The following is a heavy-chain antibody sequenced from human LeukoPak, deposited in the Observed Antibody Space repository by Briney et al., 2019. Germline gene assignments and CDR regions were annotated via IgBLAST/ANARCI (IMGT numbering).Heavy chain of an antibody. J-gene: IGHJ4*02. Sequence: SETLSLTCTVSGGSISSSSYYWGWIRQPPGKGLEWIGSIYYSGSTYYNPSLKSRVTISVDTSKNQFSLKLSSVTAADTAVYYCARRRVGADFNGGQGTLVTVSS. D-gene: IGHD1-26*01. V-gene: IGHV4-39*01. CDR1: GGSISSSSYY. CDR3: ARRRVGADFN. CDR2: IYYSGST.